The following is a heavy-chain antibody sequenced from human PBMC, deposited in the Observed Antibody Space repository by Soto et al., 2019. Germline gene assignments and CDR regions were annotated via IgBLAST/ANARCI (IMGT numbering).Heavy chain of an antibody. CDR1: GGSISSYY. CDR2: IYYSGST. V-gene: IGHV4-59*01. J-gene: IGHJ6*03. CDR3: ARSYRRYCSGGSCYSYYYYYMDV. Sequence: QVQLQESGPGLVKPSETLSLTCTVSGGSISSYYWSWIRQPPGQGLEWIGYIYYSGSTNYNPSLKSRVTISVDTSKNQFSLKLSSVTAADTAVYYCARSYRRYCSGGSCYSYYYYYMDVWGKGTTVTVSS. D-gene: IGHD2-15*01.